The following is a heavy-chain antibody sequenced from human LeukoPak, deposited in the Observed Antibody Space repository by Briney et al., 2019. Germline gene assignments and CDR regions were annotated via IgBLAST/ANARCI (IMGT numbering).Heavy chain of an antibody. CDR2: MNVKSGTA. D-gene: IGHD4/OR15-4a*01. CDR3: ARLPGYFGAS. Sequence: ASVKVSCKASVYPFTSYDLNWVRQAPGQRLEWMGCMNVKSGTADYAPKFQGRVTMTRNTSISTAYMELSSLRPEDTAVYYCARLPGYFGASWGQGTLVTVSS. J-gene: IGHJ5*02. CDR1: VYPFTSYD. V-gene: IGHV1-8*01.